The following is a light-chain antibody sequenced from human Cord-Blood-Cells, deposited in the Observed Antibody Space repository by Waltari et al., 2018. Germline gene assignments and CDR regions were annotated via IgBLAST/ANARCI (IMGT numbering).Light chain of an antibody. CDR3: SSYTSSSTLV. V-gene: IGLV2-14*01. J-gene: IGLJ1*01. CDR2: EVS. CDR1: SSDVGGYNY. Sequence: QSALTQPASVSGSPGQSITISCTGTSSDVGGYNYVSWYQQHPGKAPKNMIYEVSNRRSVVSNRCSGSKAGNTASLTISGLQAEDDADYYCSSYTSSSTLVFGTGTKVTVL.